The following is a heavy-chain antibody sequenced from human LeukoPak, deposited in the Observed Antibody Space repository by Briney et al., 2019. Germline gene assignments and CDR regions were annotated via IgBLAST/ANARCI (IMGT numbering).Heavy chain of an antibody. CDR3: AKGQTQDYYDSSGYYGNLNWFDP. Sequence: GGSLRLSCAVSGFTFSTYAMSWVRQAPGKGLEWVSAISGTGYNTNYADSVKGRFTISRDNSKNTLYLQMSSLRAEDTAVYYCAKGQTQDYYDSSGYYGNLNWFDPWGQGTLVTVSS. J-gene: IGHJ5*02. D-gene: IGHD3-22*01. V-gene: IGHV3-23*01. CDR2: ISGTGYNT. CDR1: GFTFSTYA.